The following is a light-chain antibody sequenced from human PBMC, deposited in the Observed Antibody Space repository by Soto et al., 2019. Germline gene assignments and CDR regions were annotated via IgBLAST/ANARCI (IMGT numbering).Light chain of an antibody. V-gene: IGLV2-14*03. CDR3: SSSTSGSNLVV. CDR1: SSDVGGYNY. CDR2: DVT. J-gene: IGLJ2*01. Sequence: QSALTQPASVSGSPGQSITISCTGTSSDVGGYNYVSWYQQLPGKAPKLMIYDVTNRPSGVSDRFSGSKSGNTASLTISGLQADDEADYYCSSSTSGSNLVVFGGGTQLTVL.